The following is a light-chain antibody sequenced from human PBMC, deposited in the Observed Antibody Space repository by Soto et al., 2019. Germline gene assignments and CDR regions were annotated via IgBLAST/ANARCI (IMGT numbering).Light chain of an antibody. CDR1: QSVSSSY. J-gene: IGKJ1*01. V-gene: IGKV3D-20*01. CDR2: DAS. Sequence: EILLTQSPATLSLSPGERDTLSCGASQSVSSSYVAWYQQKPGLAPRLLIYDASRRATGIPDRFRGSGSGTDFTLTISRLEPEDFEVYYCQQYGSSPRTFGQGTRVEIK. CDR3: QQYGSSPRT.